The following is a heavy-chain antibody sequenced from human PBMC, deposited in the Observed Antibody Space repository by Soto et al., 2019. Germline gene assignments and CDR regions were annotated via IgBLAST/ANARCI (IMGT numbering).Heavy chain of an antibody. Sequence: SETLSLTCTVSGGSISNYYWNWIRQSPGKGLEWIGYIYYSGSTNYNPSLKSRVTISVDTSKNQFSLKLSSVTAADTAVYYCARKGNWFDPWGQGTLVTVSS. CDR1: GGSISNYY. V-gene: IGHV4-59*01. CDR3: ARKGNWFDP. CDR2: IYYSGST. J-gene: IGHJ5*02.